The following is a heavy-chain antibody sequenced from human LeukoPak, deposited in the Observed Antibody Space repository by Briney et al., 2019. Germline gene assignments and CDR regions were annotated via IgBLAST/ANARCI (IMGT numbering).Heavy chain of an antibody. CDR2: VYHTGSI. J-gene: IGHJ4*02. CDR3: ATSLDYGGNSAGLDY. D-gene: IGHD4-23*01. Sequence: PSETLSLTCTVSGGSISSHYWSWIRQPPGKGLEWIGYVYHTGSINYNPSLKSRVTISVDTSKNQLSLKLSSVTAADTAVYYCATSLDYGGNSAGLDYWGQGTLVTVSS. V-gene: IGHV4-59*11. CDR1: GGSISSHY.